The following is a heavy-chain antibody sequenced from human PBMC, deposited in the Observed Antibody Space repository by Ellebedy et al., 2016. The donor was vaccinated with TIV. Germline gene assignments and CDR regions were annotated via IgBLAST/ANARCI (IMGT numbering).Heavy chain of an antibody. CDR1: RFTFSSYW. Sequence: PGGSLRLSCAASRFTFSSYWMSWVRQAPGKGLEWVANIKRDGSEKYYVDSVKGRFTISRDNAKNSLFLQMNSLRAEDTAVYYCARVQEGASDYGDYGDSLYFHYGMDVWGQGTTVSVSS. CDR2: IKRDGSEK. D-gene: IGHD4-17*01. CDR3: ARVQEGASDYGDYGDSLYFHYGMDV. J-gene: IGHJ6*02. V-gene: IGHV3-7*03.